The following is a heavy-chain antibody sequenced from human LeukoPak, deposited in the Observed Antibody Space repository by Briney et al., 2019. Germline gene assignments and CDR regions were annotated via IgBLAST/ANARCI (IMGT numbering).Heavy chain of an antibody. CDR2: IYYSGST. V-gene: IGHV4-31*03. Sequence: PSETLSLTCTVSGDSISSGGYYWSWIRQHPGKGLEWIGYIYYSGSTYYNPSLKSRVTISGDTSKNQFSLKLSSVTAADTAVYYCARALINNWFDPWGQGTLVTVSS. CDR3: ARALINNWFDP. D-gene: IGHD3-16*01. CDR1: GDSISSGGYY. J-gene: IGHJ5*02.